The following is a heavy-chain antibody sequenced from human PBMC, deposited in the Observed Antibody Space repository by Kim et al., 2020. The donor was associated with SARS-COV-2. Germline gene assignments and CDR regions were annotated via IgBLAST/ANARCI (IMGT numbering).Heavy chain of an antibody. CDR1: GFTFSSYD. D-gene: IGHD3-3*01. CDR2: IATAGDT. J-gene: IGHJ6*02. Sequence: GGSLRLSCAASGFTFSSYDMHWVRQATGKGLEWVSAIATAGDTYYPGSVKGRFTISRENATNSLYLQMNSLRAGDTAVYYCARGGRGGSAIFGVVIIDPYGMDVWGQGTTVTVSS. V-gene: IGHV3-13*04. CDR3: ARGGRGGSAIFGVVIIDPYGMDV.